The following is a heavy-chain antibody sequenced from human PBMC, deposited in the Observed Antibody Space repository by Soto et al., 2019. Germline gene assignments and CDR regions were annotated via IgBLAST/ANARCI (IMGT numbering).Heavy chain of an antibody. CDR1: GFIFSDYA. CDR2: ITSSDGSTT. V-gene: IGHV3-23*01. J-gene: IGHJ4*02. CDR3: ARLSGTSWTDY. D-gene: IGHD6-6*01. Sequence: EVQLLESGGGLVQPGGSLRLSCAASGFIFSDYAMTWVRQAPGKGLEWGSSITSSDGSTTNYADSVKGRFTISRDNSRDMLYLQMSSLRAEDTAVYYCARLSGTSWTDYWGQGTLVTVSS.